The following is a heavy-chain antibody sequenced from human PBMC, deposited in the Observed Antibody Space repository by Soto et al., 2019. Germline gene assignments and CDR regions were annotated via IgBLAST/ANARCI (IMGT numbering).Heavy chain of an antibody. CDR3: ARVPVTTGNQTAFDY. Sequence: PSETLSLTCAVYGGSFSGYHCTWIRQPPGKGLEWIGEINHSGSTNYNPSLKSRVTISVDTSKNQFSLKLSSVTAADTAVYYCARVPVTTGNQTAFDYWGQGTLVTVSS. J-gene: IGHJ4*02. CDR2: INHSGST. D-gene: IGHD4-17*01. V-gene: IGHV4-34*01. CDR1: GGSFSGYH.